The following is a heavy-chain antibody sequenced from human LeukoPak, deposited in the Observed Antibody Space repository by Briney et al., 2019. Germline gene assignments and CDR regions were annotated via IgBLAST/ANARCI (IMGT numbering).Heavy chain of an antibody. D-gene: IGHD3-16*01. CDR1: GFTFSAFW. V-gene: IGHV3-74*01. Sequence: PGGSLRLSCAVSGFTFSAFWMHWVRQAPGKGLVWVSRINSDDSRTTYADSVKGRFTISRDNAKNTLYLQMNSLRAEDTAVYYCARFANLASWGQGTQVTVSS. CDR2: INSDDSRT. CDR3: ARFANLAS. J-gene: IGHJ5*02.